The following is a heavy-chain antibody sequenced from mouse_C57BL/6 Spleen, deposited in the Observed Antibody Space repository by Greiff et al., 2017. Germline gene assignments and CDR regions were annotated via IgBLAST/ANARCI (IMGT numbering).Heavy chain of an antibody. CDR1: GYTFTSYT. J-gene: IGHJ2*01. V-gene: IGHV1-4*01. CDR3: VRDSNYFDY. Sequence: VQLQQSGAELARPGASVKMSCKASGYTFTSYTMHWVKQRPGQGLEWIGYINPSSGYTKYDQKFKDKATLTADKSSSTAYMQLSSLTSEDSAVYYCVRDSNYFDYWGQGTTLTVSS. CDR2: INPSSGYT. D-gene: IGHD2-5*01.